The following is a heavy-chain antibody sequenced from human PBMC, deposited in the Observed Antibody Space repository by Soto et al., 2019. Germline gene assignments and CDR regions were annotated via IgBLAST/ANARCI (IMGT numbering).Heavy chain of an antibody. Sequence: QITLKESGPTLVKPTQTLTLTCTFSGFSLSTSGVGVGWIRQPPGKALEWLALIYWDDDKRYSPSLKSRLTITKDTSKNQVVLTMTNMDPVDTATYYCARDTYGDLHEAFDIWGQGTMVIVSS. V-gene: IGHV2-5*02. D-gene: IGHD4-17*01. CDR2: IYWDDDK. J-gene: IGHJ3*02. CDR1: GFSLSTSGVG. CDR3: ARDTYGDLHEAFDI.